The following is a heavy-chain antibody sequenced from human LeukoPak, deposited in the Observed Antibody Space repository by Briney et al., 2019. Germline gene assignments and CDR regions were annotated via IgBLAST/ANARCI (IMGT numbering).Heavy chain of an antibody. CDR3: AKDPISTVPRGYFDY. CDR1: GFTFSSYG. D-gene: IGHD4-17*01. J-gene: IGHJ4*02. V-gene: IGHV3-30*02. Sequence: GGSLRLSCAPSGFTFSSYGMHWVRQAPGKGLEWVAFIRYDGSNKYYADSVKGRFTISRDNSKNTLYLQMNSLRAEDTAVYYCAKDPISTVPRGYFDYWGQGTLVTVPS. CDR2: IRYDGSNK.